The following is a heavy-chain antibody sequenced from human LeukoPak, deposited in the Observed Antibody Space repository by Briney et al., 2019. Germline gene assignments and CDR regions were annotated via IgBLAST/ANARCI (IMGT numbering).Heavy chain of an antibody. CDR3: ARDSKKNYYDSSGYYRDEYYFDY. J-gene: IGHJ4*02. CDR1: GYTFTSYA. V-gene: IGHV7-4-1*02. Sequence: ASVKVSCKASGYTFTSYAMNWVRQAPGQGLEWMGWINTNTGNPTYAQGFTGRFVFSLDTSVSTAYLQISSLKAEDTAVYYCARDSKKNYYDSSGYYRDEYYFDYWGQGTLVTVSS. D-gene: IGHD3-22*01. CDR2: INTNTGNP.